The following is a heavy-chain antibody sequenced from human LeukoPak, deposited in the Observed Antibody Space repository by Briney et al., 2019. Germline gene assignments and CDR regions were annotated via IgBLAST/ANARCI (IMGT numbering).Heavy chain of an antibody. V-gene: IGHV3-30*02. CDR3: ARVLSGRGSLYDYYYYMDV. Sequence: GGSLRLSCAASGFTFSSYGMHWVRQAPGKGLEWVAFIRYDGSNKYYADSVKGRFTISRDISKNTLYLQMNSLRAEDTAVYYCARVLSGRGSLYDYYYYMDVWGKGTTVTISS. D-gene: IGHD3-10*01. CDR1: GFTFSSYG. J-gene: IGHJ6*03. CDR2: IRYDGSNK.